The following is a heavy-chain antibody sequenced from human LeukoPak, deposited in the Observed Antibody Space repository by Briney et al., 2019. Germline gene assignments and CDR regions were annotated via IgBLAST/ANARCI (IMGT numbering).Heavy chain of an antibody. CDR2: IYSGGNT. D-gene: IGHD2-15*01. J-gene: IGHJ4*02. V-gene: IGHV3-53*01. CDR3: ASPLGYCRGGTCSSDDY. CDR1: GFDVINNY. Sequence: GGSLRLSCAASGFDVINNYMTWVRQAPGKGLEWVSVIYSGGNTYYTGSVRGRFTISRDNAKNTLYLQMNNLRAEDTDVYYRASPLGYCRGGTCSSDDYWGQGTLVTVSS.